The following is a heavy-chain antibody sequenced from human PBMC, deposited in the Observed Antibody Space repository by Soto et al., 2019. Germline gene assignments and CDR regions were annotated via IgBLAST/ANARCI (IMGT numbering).Heavy chain of an antibody. CDR2: ISGYNGNT. CDR3: ARDREYYYDSSGNYYYHYGMDV. V-gene: IGHV1-18*04. Sequence: QVQLVESGAEVKKPGASVKVSCKASGYTFTNYGISWVRQAPGQGLEWMGWISGYNGNTKYAQKFQGRVTMTTDTPTNTAYMVLRSLRSDDTAVYYCARDREYYYDSSGNYYYHYGMDVWGQGTTATVS. D-gene: IGHD3-22*01. J-gene: IGHJ6*02. CDR1: GYTFTNYG.